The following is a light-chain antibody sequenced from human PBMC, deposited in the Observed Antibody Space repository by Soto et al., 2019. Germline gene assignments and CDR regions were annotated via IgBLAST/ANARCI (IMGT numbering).Light chain of an antibody. Sequence: EIVMTQSQATLSVSPGERATLSCRASQSVSTNLAWYQQKPGQAPSLLIYGASTRATGGPAGFSGSGSGTEFTLTISSLQSEDFAVSYCQQYNDWPHTFGQGTKLEIK. CDR3: QQYNDWPHT. CDR1: QSVSTN. J-gene: IGKJ2*01. CDR2: GAS. V-gene: IGKV3-15*01.